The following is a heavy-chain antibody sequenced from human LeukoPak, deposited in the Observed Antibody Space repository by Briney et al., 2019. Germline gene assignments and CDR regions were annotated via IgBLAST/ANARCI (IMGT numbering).Heavy chain of an antibody. CDR3: AKRGVVTRVILVGFHKEAYYFDS. D-gene: IGHD3-22*01. V-gene: IGHV3-23*01. Sequence: GGSLRLSCAVSGLTLSKYGTRWVRQAPGKGWEGGAGISGSGGGKNYADAVKGRFTISTDGPKNTLYLHMNSLRAEDTAVYFCAKRGVVTRVILVGFHKEAYYFDSWGQGALVTVSS. CDR1: GLTLSKYG. J-gene: IGHJ4*02. CDR2: ISGSGGGK.